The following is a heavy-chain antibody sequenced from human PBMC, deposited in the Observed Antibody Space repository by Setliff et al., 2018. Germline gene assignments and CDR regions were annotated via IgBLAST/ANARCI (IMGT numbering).Heavy chain of an antibody. D-gene: IGHD2-2*01. CDR2: ISA. CDR1: GYTFISYG. V-gene: IGHV1-18*01. J-gene: IGHJ4*02. Sequence: ASVKVSCKTSGYTFISYGINWVRQAPGQGLEWMGWISAYAQKFQGRVTMTTDTSTNTAFMELRSLRSDDTAVYYCTRGPKDFVVPPTANIFDYWGQGTEVTVSS. CDR3: TRGPKDFVVPPTANIFDY.